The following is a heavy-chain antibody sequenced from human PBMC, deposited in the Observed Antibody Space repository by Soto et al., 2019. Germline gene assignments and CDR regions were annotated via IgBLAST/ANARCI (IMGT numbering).Heavy chain of an antibody. J-gene: IGHJ4*02. CDR3: ARSGGTYYFDH. Sequence: QVQLVQSGAEVRKPGSSVNVSCKASGTTFSTHGIHWVRQAPGQGLEGMGGFVPMFSSSNYAQKFQGRLTIVADESTNSAYMELSSLTADDSAIYYCARSGGTYYFDHWGQGTLVTVSS. CDR1: GTTFSTHG. V-gene: IGHV1-69*01. CDR2: FVPMFSSS. D-gene: IGHD1-1*01.